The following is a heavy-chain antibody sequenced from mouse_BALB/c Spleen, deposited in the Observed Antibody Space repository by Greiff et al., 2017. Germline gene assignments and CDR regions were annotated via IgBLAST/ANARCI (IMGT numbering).Heavy chain of an antibody. J-gene: IGHJ2*01. CDR3: ARGTPLFDY. CDR2: IFPGSGNT. D-gene: IGHD2-14*01. V-gene: IGHV1-66*01. CDR1: GYSFTSYY. Sequence: LLESGPELVKPGASVKISCKASGYSFTSYYIHWVKQRPGQGLEWIGWIFPGSGNTKYNEKFKGKATLTADTSSSTAYMQLSSLTSEDSAVYFCARGTPLFDYWGQGTTLTVSS.